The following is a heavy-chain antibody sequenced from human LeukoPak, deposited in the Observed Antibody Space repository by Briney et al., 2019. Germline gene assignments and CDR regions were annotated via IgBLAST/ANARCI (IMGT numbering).Heavy chain of an antibody. CDR3: AKEGGGYCSSTSCPFDY. D-gene: IGHD2-2*01. Sequence: PGGSLRLSCAASGFTFSSYGMHWVRQAPGKGLEWVAVISYDGSNKYYADSVKGRFTISRDNYKNTLYLQMNSLRAEDTAVYYCAKEGGGYCSSTSCPFDYWGQGTLVTVSS. CDR2: ISYDGSNK. CDR1: GFTFSSYG. J-gene: IGHJ4*02. V-gene: IGHV3-30*18.